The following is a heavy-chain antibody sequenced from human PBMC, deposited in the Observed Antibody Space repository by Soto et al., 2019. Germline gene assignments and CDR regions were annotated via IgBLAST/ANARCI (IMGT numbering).Heavy chain of an antibody. CDR2: IFSGGVTT. D-gene: IGHD2-15*01. J-gene: IGHJ4*02. V-gene: IGHV3-23*01. CDR1: GFTVSTYT. Sequence: VGSLRLSCSASGFTVSTYTMGWVRLAPGKGLEWVSTIFSGGVTTKYADSVTGRFSISRDNSKNILNLQMNSLEGDDTDGENNARDRQPDGIWTFDYWARGTLVTVSS. CDR3: ARDRQPDGIWTFDY.